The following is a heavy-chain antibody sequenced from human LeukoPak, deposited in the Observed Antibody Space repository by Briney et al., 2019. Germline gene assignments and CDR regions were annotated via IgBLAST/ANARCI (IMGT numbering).Heavy chain of an antibody. V-gene: IGHV4-4*07. D-gene: IGHD6-19*01. Sequence: SETLSLTCTVSGGSISSYYWSWIRQPAGKGLEWIGRIYTSGSTNYNPSLKSRVTMSVDTSKNQFSLKLSSVTAADTAVYYCARHLSFTLNQQWLVPLGHWGQGTLVTVSS. J-gene: IGHJ4*02. CDR2: IYTSGST. CDR1: GGSISSYY. CDR3: ARHLSFTLNQQWLVPLGH.